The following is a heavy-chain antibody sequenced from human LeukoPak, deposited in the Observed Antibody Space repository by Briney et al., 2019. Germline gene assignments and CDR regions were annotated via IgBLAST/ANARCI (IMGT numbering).Heavy chain of an antibody. CDR1: GFTFNSYS. CDR3: ANYYYDSSDY. V-gene: IGHV3-21*01. J-gene: IGHJ4*02. D-gene: IGHD3-22*01. Sequence: GGSLRLSCAAPGFTFNSYSMNWVRQAPGKGLEWVSSISIISSYIYYADSVKGRFTISRDNAKNSLYLQMNSLRAEDTAVYYCANYYYDSSDYWGQGILVTVSS. CDR2: ISIISSYI.